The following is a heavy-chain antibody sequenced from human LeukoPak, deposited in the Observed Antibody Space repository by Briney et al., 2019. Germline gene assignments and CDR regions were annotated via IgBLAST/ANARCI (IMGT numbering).Heavy chain of an antibody. Sequence: GASVKVSCKASGYTFTTYGISWVRQAPGQGLEWMGWISNSDTNYAQKLQGRVTMTTDTYTSTAYMELRSLRSDDTAVEYTARAGCSSALYGRVVYYLDGWGKGTTVTVSS. CDR2: ISNSDT. CDR3: ARAGCSSALYGRVVYYLDG. CDR1: GYTFTTYG. V-gene: IGHV1-18*01. D-gene: IGHD6-25*01. J-gene: IGHJ6*03.